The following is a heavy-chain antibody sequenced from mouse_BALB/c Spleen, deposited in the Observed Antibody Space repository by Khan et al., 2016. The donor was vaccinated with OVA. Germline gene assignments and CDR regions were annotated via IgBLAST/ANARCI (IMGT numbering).Heavy chain of an antibody. CDR3: ATSYFYGYYVDY. Sequence: EVELVESGGGLVQPGGSRKLSCAASGFTFNSYGMHWVRQAPEKGLEWVAYISGDSNTIYYTATVKGRFTISRDNPKNTLFLTMTSLIAEDTAMYYCATSYFYGYYVDYWGPGTTLTVS. CDR1: GFTFNSYG. CDR2: ISGDSNTI. J-gene: IGHJ2*01. V-gene: IGHV5-17*02. D-gene: IGHD1-1*01.